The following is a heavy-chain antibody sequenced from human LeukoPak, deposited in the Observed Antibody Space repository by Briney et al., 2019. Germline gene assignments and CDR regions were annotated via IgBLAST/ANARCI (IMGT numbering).Heavy chain of an antibody. CDR2: INPNSGGT. J-gene: IGHJ4*02. Sequence: GASVKVSCKASGYTFTSYYMHWVRQAPGQRLEWMGWINPNSGGTNYAQKFQGRVTMTRDTSISTAYMELSRLRSDDTAVYYCARGPNTYYYGSGSYDYWGQGTLVTVSS. CDR1: GYTFTSYY. D-gene: IGHD3-10*01. V-gene: IGHV1-2*02. CDR3: ARGPNTYYYGSGSYDY.